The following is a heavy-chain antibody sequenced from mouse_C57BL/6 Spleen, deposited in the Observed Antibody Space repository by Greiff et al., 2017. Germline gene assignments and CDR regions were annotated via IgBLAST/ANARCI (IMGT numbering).Heavy chain of an antibody. Sequence: EVHLVESGGGLVKPGGSLKLSCAASGFTFSSYAMSWVRQTPEKRLEWVATISDGGSYTYYPANVKGRFPINRDKAKNKQYQQMSHLKTEDTAMYYCAREKDNWLYAMDYWGQGTSVTVSS. J-gene: IGHJ4*01. D-gene: IGHD4-1*01. CDR1: GFTFSSYA. V-gene: IGHV5-4*01. CDR3: AREKDNWLYAMDY. CDR2: ISDGGSYT.